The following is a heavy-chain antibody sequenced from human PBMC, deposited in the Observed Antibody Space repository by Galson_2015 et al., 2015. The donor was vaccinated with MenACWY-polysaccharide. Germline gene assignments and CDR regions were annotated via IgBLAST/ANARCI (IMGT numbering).Heavy chain of an antibody. V-gene: IGHV3-7*03. CDR2: IKQDESEK. J-gene: IGHJ4*02. Sequence: SLRLSCAASGFTFSSYWMSWARQAPGKGLEWVANIKQDESEKYYVDSVKGRFTISRDNVKNSLYLEMNSLRAEDTAVYYCARAWEVPPAHYFDHWGQGRLVIVSS. CDR3: ARAWEVPPAHYFDH. D-gene: IGHD2-2*01. CDR1: GFTFSSYW.